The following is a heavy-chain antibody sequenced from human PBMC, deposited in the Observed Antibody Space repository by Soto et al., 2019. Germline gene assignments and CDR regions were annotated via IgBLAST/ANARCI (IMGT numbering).Heavy chain of an antibody. CDR3: ARVGGVAARTFDY. V-gene: IGHV4-59*01. J-gene: IGHJ4*02. CDR2: IYYSGST. CDR1: GGSINDFY. D-gene: IGHD6-6*01. Sequence: ASETLSLTCTVSGGSINDFYWSWIRQPPGKGLEWIGYIYYSGSTDYNPSLKGRVTISVDTSKNQFSLKLRSVTAADTAVYYCARVGGVAARTFDYWGQGTLGTVS.